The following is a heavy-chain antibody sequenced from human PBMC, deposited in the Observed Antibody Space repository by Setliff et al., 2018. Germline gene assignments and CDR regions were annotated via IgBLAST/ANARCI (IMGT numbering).Heavy chain of an antibody. J-gene: IGHJ4*02. CDR1: GGSISSSSYY. V-gene: IGHV4-39*07. Sequence: SETLSLTCTVSGGSISSSSYYWGWIRQPPGKGLEWIGSIYYSGSAYYNPSLKSRVTISVDTSKNQFSLKLSSVTAADTAMYYCARTLGYCSGGSCYVPYWGQGTLVTVSS. D-gene: IGHD2-15*01. CDR3: ARTLGYCSGGSCYVPY. CDR2: IYYSGSA.